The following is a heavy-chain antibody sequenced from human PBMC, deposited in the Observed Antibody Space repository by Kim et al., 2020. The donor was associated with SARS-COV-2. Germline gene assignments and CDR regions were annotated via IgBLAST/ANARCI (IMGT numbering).Heavy chain of an antibody. Sequence: SETLSLTCTVSGGSISSYYWSWIRQPPGKGLEWIGYIYYSGSTNYNPSLKSRVTISVDTSKNQFSLKLSSVTAADTAVYYCARHSGSYYNDRGQFDYWGQGTLVTVSS. J-gene: IGHJ4*02. CDR3: ARHSGSYYNDRGQFDY. V-gene: IGHV4-59*08. CDR1: GGSISSYY. D-gene: IGHD3-10*01. CDR2: IYYSGST.